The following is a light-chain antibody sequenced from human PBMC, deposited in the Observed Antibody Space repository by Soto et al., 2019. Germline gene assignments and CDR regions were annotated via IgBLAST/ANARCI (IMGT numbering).Light chain of an antibody. V-gene: IGKV1-16*02. J-gene: IGKJ5*01. CDR1: QGIRND. Sequence: IQMTQSPSSLSASVGDRVTITCRASQGIRNDLAWFQQKPGKAPKTLIYDASSLRSGVPSKFSGSGFGTDFTLTISSLQPEDFATYYCQQYNSYPITFGQGTRLDIK. CDR3: QQYNSYPIT. CDR2: DAS.